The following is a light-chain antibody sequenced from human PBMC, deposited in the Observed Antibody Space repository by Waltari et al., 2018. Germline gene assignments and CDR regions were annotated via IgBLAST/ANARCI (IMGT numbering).Light chain of an antibody. CDR2: HVT. CDR3: SSYTTSGTLV. Sequence: QSALTQPVSVSGSLGQSITISCTGSSSDIGASDSVSWYQQHPGRAPTLMIFHVTERPSGISNRFSGSKSGNTASLTISGLQTEDEADYYCSSYTTSGTLVFGGGTKLTIL. J-gene: IGLJ2*01. V-gene: IGLV2-14*03. CDR1: SSDIGASDS.